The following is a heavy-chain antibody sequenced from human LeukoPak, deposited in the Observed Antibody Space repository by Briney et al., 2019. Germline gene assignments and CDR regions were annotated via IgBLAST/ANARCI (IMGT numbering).Heavy chain of an antibody. CDR1: GGSFSGYY. D-gene: IGHD5-24*01. Sequence: SETLSLTCAVYGGSFSGYYWSWIRQPPGKGLEWIGEINHSGSTNYNPSLKSRVTVSVDTSKNQFSLKLSSVTAADTAVYFCAGGRDGNPRIPPDYWGQGTLVTVSS. J-gene: IGHJ4*02. V-gene: IGHV4-34*01. CDR2: INHSGST. CDR3: AGGRDGNPRIPPDY.